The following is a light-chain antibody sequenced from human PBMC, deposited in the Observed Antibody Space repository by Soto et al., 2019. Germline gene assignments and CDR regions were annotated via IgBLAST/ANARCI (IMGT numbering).Light chain of an antibody. Sequence: IVMRQSLATLSVSTGERATLSCRASQSVSIELAWYLQGPGQARRLLIYGASTRATGIPVRFSGSASGTEFTLTISSLQSEDFTVYYCQQYNKWPLTFGQGT. V-gene: IGKV3-15*01. J-gene: IGKJ1*01. CDR3: QQYNKWPLT. CDR1: QSVSIE. CDR2: GAS.